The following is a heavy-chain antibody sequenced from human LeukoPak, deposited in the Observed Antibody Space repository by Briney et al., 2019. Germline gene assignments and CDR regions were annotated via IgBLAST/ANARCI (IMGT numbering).Heavy chain of an antibody. CDR3: AARDNGNDLLSYHAMDV. CDR2: IMPVLDTG. CDR1: GGSFRRYA. J-gene: IGHJ6*04. V-gene: IGHV1-69*06. D-gene: IGHD1-1*01. Sequence: RASVKVSCKASGGSFRRYAFAWVRQAPGQGLEWMGGIMPVLDTGSYAQGFQGRVTITADRSTSTACMELRGLRPEDTALYYCAARDNGNDLLSYHAMDVWGNGTTVTVSS.